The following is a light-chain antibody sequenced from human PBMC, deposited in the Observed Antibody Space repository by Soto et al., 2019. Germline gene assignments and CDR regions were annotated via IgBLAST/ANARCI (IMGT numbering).Light chain of an antibody. Sequence: QSVLTQPPSASGTPGQRVTISCSGSSSNIGSNYVYWYQQLPGTAPKLLIYSNNQRPSGVSNRFSGSRSGNTASLTISGLQAEDEADYYCSSYASISTPVFGGGTKLTVL. CDR2: SNN. CDR1: SSNIGSNY. V-gene: IGLV1-47*02. J-gene: IGLJ2*01. CDR3: SSYASISTPV.